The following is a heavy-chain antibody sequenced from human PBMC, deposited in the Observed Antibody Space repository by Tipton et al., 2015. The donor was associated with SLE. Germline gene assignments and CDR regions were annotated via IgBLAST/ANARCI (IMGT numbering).Heavy chain of an antibody. V-gene: IGHV3-48*03. J-gene: IGHJ4*02. Sequence: GSLRLSCAASGFTFSSYEMNWVRQAPGKGLEWVSYISSSGSTIYYADSVKGRFTISRDNAKNSLYLQMNSLRAEDTAVYYCASGRSALSGGSRCTFVYWGQGTLVTVSS. CDR2: ISSSGSTI. CDR1: GFTFSSYE. CDR3: ASGRSALSGGSRCTFVY. D-gene: IGHD2-15*01.